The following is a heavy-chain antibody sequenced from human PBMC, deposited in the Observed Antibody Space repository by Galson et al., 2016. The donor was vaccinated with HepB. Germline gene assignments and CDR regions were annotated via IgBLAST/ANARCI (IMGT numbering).Heavy chain of an antibody. V-gene: IGHV3-30*03. CDR3: ATALGRWSRRYESSGWYNDFAHFGMDV. Sequence: SLRLSCAVSGVSFNTSGMFWVRQAPGKGLEWVAVMSYDGRKKSHRDSVRGRFTISRDNSKNTLFLQMDSLRSEDTAMYFCATALGRWSRRYESSGWYNDFAHFGMDVWGQGTTVIVSS. CDR2: MSYDGRKK. CDR1: GVSFNTSG. J-gene: IGHJ6*02. D-gene: IGHD6-19*01.